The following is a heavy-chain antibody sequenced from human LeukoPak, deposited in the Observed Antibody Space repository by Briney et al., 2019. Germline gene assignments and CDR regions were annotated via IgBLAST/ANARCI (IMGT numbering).Heavy chain of an antibody. CDR2: IYYSGST. J-gene: IGHJ5*02. CDR3: ARCPGSWFDP. CDR1: GGSISSSSYY. D-gene: IGHD2-15*01. Sequence: SETLSLTCTVSGGSISSSSYYWGWIRQPPGKGLEWIGSIYYSGSTYYNPSLKSRVTISVDTSKNQFSLKLSSVTAADTAVYYCARCPGSWFDPWGQGTLVTVSS. V-gene: IGHV4-39*07.